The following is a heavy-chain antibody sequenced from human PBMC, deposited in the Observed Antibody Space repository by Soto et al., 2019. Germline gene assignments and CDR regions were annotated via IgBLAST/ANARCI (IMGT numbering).Heavy chain of an antibody. CDR3: ARGYCSGGSRYPGST. CDR2: IYYSGST. Sequence: SEILSLTCTVSGGSISSGGYYWSWIRQHPGKGLEWIGYIYYSGSTYYNPSLKSRVTISVDTSKNQFSLRLSSVTAADTAVYYCARGYCSGGSRYPGSTWGQGTLVTVSS. J-gene: IGHJ5*02. CDR1: GGSISSGGYY. V-gene: IGHV4-31*03. D-gene: IGHD2-15*01.